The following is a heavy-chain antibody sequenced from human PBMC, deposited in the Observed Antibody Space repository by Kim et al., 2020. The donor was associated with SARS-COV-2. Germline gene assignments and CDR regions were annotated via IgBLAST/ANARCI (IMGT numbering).Heavy chain of an antibody. J-gene: IGHJ5*02. CDR1: GFTFSSYA. CDR3: ARESHDSTLINWFDP. Sequence: GGSLRLSCAASGFTFSSYAMHWVRQAPGKGLEWVAVISYDGSNKYYADSVKGRFTISRDNSKNTLYLQTNSLRAEDTAVYYCARESHDSTLINWFDPWGQGTLVTVSS. CDR2: ISYDGSNK. V-gene: IGHV3-30*04. D-gene: IGHD3-22*01.